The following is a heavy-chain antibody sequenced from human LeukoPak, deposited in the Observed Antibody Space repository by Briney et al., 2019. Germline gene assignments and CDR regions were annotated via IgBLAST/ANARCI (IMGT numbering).Heavy chain of an antibody. D-gene: IGHD6-13*01. CDR1: GGTFSSYA. V-gene: IGHV1-69*04. CDR3: AREGIAAAGSPSRPAY. J-gene: IGHJ4*02. CDR2: IIPILGNT. Sequence: ASVKVSCKASGGTFSSYAISWVRQAPGQGLEWMGRIIPILGNTNYAQKLQGRVTMTTDTSTSTAYMELRSLRSDDTAVYYCAREGIAAAGSPSRPAYWGQGTLVTVSS.